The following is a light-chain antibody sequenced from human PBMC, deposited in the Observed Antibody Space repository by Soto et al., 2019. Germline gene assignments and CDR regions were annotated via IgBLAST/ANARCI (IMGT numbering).Light chain of an antibody. CDR1: QRVRSH. V-gene: IGKV3-15*01. CDR3: QQYNNWPLT. CDR2: AAS. Sequence: ETVMTQSPVTLSVYPGYTATLSCRASQRVRSHLARYQQTPGQAPRLLIYAASTRATGIPVRVSGSGSGTEFTLTISSLQSEDFELDYCQQYNNWPLTFGGGTQVDIK. J-gene: IGKJ4*01.